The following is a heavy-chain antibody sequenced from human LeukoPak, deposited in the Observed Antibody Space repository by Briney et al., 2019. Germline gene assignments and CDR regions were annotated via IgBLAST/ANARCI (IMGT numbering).Heavy chain of an antibody. D-gene: IGHD3-22*01. Sequence: ASMKVSCKVSGYTLTELSMHWVRQAPGKGLEWMGGFDPEDGETIYAQKFQSRVTMTEDTSTDTAYMELSSLRSEDTAVYYCATESHYYDSSGPTPSWFDPWGQGTLVTVSS. V-gene: IGHV1-24*01. CDR3: ATESHYYDSSGPTPSWFDP. J-gene: IGHJ5*02. CDR1: GYTLTELS. CDR2: FDPEDGET.